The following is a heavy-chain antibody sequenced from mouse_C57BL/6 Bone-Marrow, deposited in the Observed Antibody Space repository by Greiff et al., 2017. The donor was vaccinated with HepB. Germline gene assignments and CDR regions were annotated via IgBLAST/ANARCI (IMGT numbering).Heavy chain of an antibody. Sequence: QVQLQQPGAELVKPGASVKLSCKASGYTFTSYWMYWVKQRPGQGLEWIGMIHPNSGSTNYNEKFKSKATLTVDKSSSTAYMQLSSLTSEDSAVYYCARAGKWLLRTYYAMDYWGQGTSVTVSS. V-gene: IGHV1-64*01. J-gene: IGHJ4*01. D-gene: IGHD2-3*01. CDR2: IHPNSGST. CDR1: GYTFTSYW. CDR3: ARAGKWLLRTYYAMDY.